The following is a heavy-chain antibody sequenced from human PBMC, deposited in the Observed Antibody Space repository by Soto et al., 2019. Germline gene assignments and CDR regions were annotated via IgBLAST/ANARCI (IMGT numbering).Heavy chain of an antibody. V-gene: IGHV3-53*01. CDR1: GFTVSSSY. D-gene: IGHD2-2*01. J-gene: IGHJ4*02. CDR3: GRAPGSRVFSDYFDY. Sequence: GGSLRLSCAASGFTVSSSYMSWVRQAPGQGLEWVLVIYSGGSTYYADSVKGRFTISRDNSKNTLYLQMNSLRAEDTAVYYCGRAPGSRVFSDYFDYGGQETLVTVSA. CDR2: IYSGGST.